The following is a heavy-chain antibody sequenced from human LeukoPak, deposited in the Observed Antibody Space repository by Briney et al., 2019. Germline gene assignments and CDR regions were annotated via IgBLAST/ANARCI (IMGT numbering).Heavy chain of an antibody. J-gene: IGHJ4*02. CDR2: IIPIFGTA. V-gene: IGHV1-69*05. D-gene: IGHD2-15*01. Sequence: SVRVSCKASGGTFSSYAISWVRQAPGQGLEWVGGIIPIFGTANYAQKFQGRVTITTDESTSTAYMELSSLRSEDTAVYYCARDSGGSRYYFDYWGQGTLVTVSS. CDR3: ARDSGGSRYYFDY. CDR1: GGTFSSYA.